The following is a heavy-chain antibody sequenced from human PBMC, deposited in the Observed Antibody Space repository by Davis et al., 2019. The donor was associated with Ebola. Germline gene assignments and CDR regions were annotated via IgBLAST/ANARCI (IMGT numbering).Heavy chain of an antibody. CDR1: GFTFDDYV. CDR2: IWYDASNT. CDR3: ARKAHGVYDAFDL. J-gene: IGHJ3*01. V-gene: IGHV3-33*08. D-gene: IGHD5/OR15-5a*01. Sequence: PGGSLRLSCAASGFTFDDYVMHWVRQAPGKGLQWVAVIWYDASNTYYADSVKGRFTISRDNSKNTLYLQLNSLRDEDTAVYYCARKAHGVYDAFDLWGQGTMVTVSS.